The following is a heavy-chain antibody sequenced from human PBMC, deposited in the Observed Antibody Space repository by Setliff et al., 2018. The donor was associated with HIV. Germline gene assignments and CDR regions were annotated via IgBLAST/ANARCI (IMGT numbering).Heavy chain of an antibody. V-gene: IGHV1-18*01. Sequence: ASVKVSCKASGYTFSSYGISWVRQAPGQGLEWVGWVSGYNGDTNYAQNLRGRVTVNTDTSTTTAYMELRSLTSDDTAMYYCARDPPGNPWFFDYWGPGTLVTVSS. CDR2: VSGYNGDT. J-gene: IGHJ4*02. CDR3: ARDPPGNPWFFDY. D-gene: IGHD3-22*01. CDR1: GYTFSSYG.